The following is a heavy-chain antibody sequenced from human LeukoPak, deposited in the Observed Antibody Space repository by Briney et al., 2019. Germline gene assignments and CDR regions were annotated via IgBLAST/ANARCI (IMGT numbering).Heavy chain of an antibody. V-gene: IGHV3-48*03. CDR2: ISSSGSTI. D-gene: IGHD1-26*01. Sequence: GGSLRLSCAVSGFTFSSYEMNWVRQAPGKGLDWVSYISSSGSTIYYADSVKGRFTISRDNAKNSLYLQLNSLRAEDTAVYYCAKDSSSGSYEFDYWGQGTLVTVSS. CDR3: AKDSSSGSYEFDY. J-gene: IGHJ4*02. CDR1: GFTFSSYE.